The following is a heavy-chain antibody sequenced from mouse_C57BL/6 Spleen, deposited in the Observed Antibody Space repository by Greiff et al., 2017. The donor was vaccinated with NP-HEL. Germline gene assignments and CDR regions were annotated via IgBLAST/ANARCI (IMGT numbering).Heavy chain of an antibody. CDR3: ARSTITTVVATDAMDY. CDR1: GYTFTDYY. D-gene: IGHD1-1*01. V-gene: IGHV1-26*01. Sequence: EVQLQQSGPELVKPGASVKISCKASGYTFTDYYMNWVKQSHGKSLEWIGDINPNNGGTSYNQKFKGKATLTVDKSSSTAYMELRSLTSEDSAVYYCARSTITTVVATDAMDYWGQGTSVTVSS. J-gene: IGHJ4*01. CDR2: INPNNGGT.